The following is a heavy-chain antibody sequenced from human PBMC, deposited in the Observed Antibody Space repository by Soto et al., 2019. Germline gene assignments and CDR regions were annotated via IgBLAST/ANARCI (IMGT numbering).Heavy chain of an antibody. CDR1: GGTFSSYA. V-gene: IGHV1-2*02. D-gene: IGHD6-19*01. CDR3: ARVRFRAVAGTYYYYGMDV. J-gene: IGHJ6*02. Sequence: PVKVSCKSSGGTFSSYAISWVRQATGQGLEWMGWINPNSGGTNYAQKFQGRVTMTRDTSISTAYMELSRLRSDDTAVYYCARVRFRAVAGTYYYYGMDVWGQGTTV. CDR2: INPNSGGT.